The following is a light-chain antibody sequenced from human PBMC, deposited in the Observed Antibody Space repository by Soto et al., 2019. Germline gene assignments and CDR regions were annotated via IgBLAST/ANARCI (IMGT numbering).Light chain of an antibody. Sequence: QSALTQPASVSGSPGQSIAISCTGSSSDVGFYNYVSWYQQHPGEVPKLIIFEVSNRPSGVSNRFSGSKSGNTASLTISGLQAEDEAAYYCISYTTSSTRVFGTGTKLTVL. J-gene: IGLJ1*01. CDR2: EVS. V-gene: IGLV2-14*01. CDR1: SSDVGFYNY. CDR3: ISYTTSSTRV.